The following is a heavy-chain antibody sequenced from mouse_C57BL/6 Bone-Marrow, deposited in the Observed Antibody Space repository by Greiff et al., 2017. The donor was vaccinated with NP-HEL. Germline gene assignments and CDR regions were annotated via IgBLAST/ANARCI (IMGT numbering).Heavy chain of an antibody. CDR3: ARWVYGNWYFDV. CDR2: ISSGGSYT. J-gene: IGHJ1*03. CDR1: GFTFSSYG. D-gene: IGHD2-1*01. V-gene: IGHV5-6*01. Sequence: EVHLVESGGDLVKPGGSLKLSCAASGFTFSSYGMSWVRQTPDKRLEWVATISSGGSYTYYPDSVKGRFTISRDNAKNTLYLQMSSLKSEDTAMYYCARWVYGNWYFDVWGTGTTVTVSS.